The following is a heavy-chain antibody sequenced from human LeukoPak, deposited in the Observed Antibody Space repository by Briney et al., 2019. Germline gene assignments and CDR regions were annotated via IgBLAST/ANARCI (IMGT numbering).Heavy chain of an antibody. CDR2: IIPILGIA. V-gene: IGHV1-69*04. D-gene: IGHD3-22*01. CDR1: GGTFSSYA. Sequence: SVKVSCKASGGTFSSYAIGWVRQAPGQGLEWMGRIIPILGIANYAQKFQGRVTITADKSTSTAYMELSSLRSEDTAVYYCARDQIDYYDSSGYFGPDHWGQGTLVTVSS. J-gene: IGHJ4*02. CDR3: ARDQIDYYDSSGYFGPDH.